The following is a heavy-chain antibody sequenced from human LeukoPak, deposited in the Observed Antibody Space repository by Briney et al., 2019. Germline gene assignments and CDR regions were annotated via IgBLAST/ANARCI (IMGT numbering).Heavy chain of an antibody. CDR3: ARDRSRAAAGTWFDY. D-gene: IGHD6-13*01. CDR2: ISSSGSTI. V-gene: IGHV3-48*03. J-gene: IGHJ4*02. CDR1: GFTFSSYE. Sequence: PGGSLRLSCAASGFTFSSYEMNWVRQAPGKGVEWVSYISSSGSTIYYADSVKGRFTISRDNAKNSLYLQMNSLRAEDTAVYYCARDRSRAAAGTWFDYWGQGTLVTVSS.